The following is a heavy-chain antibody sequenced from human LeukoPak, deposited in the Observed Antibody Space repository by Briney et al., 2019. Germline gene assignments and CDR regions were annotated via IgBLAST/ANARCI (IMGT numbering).Heavy chain of an antibody. CDR3: WGPYYYGSGSYYLDY. V-gene: IGHV3-23*01. J-gene: IGHJ4*02. Sequence: GGSLRLSCAASGFTFSSYAMSWVRQAPGKGLEWVSAISGSGGSTYYADSVKGRFTISRDNSKNTLYLQMNSLRAEDTAVYWGWGPYYYGSGSYYLDYWGQGTLVTVSS. D-gene: IGHD3-10*01. CDR2: ISGSGGST. CDR1: GFTFSSYA.